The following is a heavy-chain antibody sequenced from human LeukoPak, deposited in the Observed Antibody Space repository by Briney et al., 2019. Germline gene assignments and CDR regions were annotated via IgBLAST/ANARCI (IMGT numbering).Heavy chain of an antibody. D-gene: IGHD3-3*01. CDR3: AKAMYYDFWSGYLSGRDY. CDR2: ISGSGAST. CDR1: GFTFTSYA. V-gene: IGHV3-23*01. Sequence: GGSLRLSCAASGFTFTSYAMSWVRQAPGKGLEWVSAISGSGASTYYADSVRGRFTNSRDNSTNTLYMQMNSLKAGDTAVYYCAKAMYYDFWSGYLSGRDYWGQGTLVTVSS. J-gene: IGHJ4*02.